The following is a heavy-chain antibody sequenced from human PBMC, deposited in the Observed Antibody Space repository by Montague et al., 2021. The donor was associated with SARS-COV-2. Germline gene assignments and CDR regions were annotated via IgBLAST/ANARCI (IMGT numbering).Heavy chain of an antibody. V-gene: IGHV2-70*11. CDR1: GFSLNTSGMC. J-gene: IGHJ4*02. CDR2: IDWDDEK. D-gene: IGHD3-16*01. Sequence: PALVKPTQTLTVTCTFSGFSLNTSGMCVSWIRQPPGKALEWLARIDWDDEKYYSTSLKTRLTISKDTYKNQVVLRMINMDPVDTATFYCARTRYYDYDWGKNHGVDYWGQGTLVTVSS. CDR3: ARTRYYDYDWGKNHGVDY.